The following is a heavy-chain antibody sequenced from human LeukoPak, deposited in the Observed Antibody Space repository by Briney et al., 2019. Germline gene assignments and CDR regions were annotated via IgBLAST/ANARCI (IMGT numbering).Heavy chain of an antibody. D-gene: IGHD4/OR15-4a*01. CDR3: ARRAGAYSHPYDY. CDR2: ISDTGFTT. J-gene: IGHJ4*02. Sequence: PGGSLRLSCAASGFIINDYYMTWIRQTPGKGLEWISDISDTGFTTQYADSVKGRFTISRDNSKNTLYLQMNSLRAEDTAVYYCARRAGAYSHPYDYWGQGTLVTVSS. CDR1: GFIINDYY. V-gene: IGHV3-11*01.